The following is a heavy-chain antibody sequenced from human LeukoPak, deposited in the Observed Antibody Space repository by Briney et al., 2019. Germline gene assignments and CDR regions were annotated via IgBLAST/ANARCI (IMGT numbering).Heavy chain of an antibody. CDR2: IRYDGRNK. CDR3: AKDREGVPAAFDY. J-gene: IGHJ4*02. Sequence: GGSLRLSCAASGFTFSFYGIHWVRQAPGKGLQWVAYIRYDGRNKYSADSVKGRFTIYRDNSKSTLYLQMNSLRPEDTAVYYCAKDREGVPAAFDYWGQGTLVTVSS. CDR1: GFTFSFYG. V-gene: IGHV3-30*02. D-gene: IGHD2-2*01.